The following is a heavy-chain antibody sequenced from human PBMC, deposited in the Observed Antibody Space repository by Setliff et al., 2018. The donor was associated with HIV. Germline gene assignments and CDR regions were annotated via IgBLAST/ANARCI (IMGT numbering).Heavy chain of an antibody. D-gene: IGHD3-16*01. Sequence: GESLKISCKGSGYSFTTYWIGWVRQMPGNGLEWMGLIWPDDSDTMYSPSFQGQVTVSADRSISTVYLQWNSLKASDTAMYYCARQASWGYYFDYWGQGTLVTAPQ. CDR3: ARQASWGYYFDY. CDR1: GYSFTTYW. V-gene: IGHV5-51*01. J-gene: IGHJ4*02. CDR2: IWPDDSDT.